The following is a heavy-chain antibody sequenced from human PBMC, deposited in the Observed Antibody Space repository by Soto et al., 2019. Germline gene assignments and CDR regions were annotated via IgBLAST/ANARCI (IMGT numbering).Heavy chain of an antibody. CDR3: ARGTTTSAFSAMDV. V-gene: IGHV3-30-3*01. Sequence: QVQLVESGGGVVQPGRSLRLSCAASGFTFSYHALNWVRQAPGKGLERVAVISYDGDNKYTAESVKGRFTISRDNSKNTVSLQMNSLRAEDTAMYFCARGTTTSAFSAMDVWGQGTTVTVSS. D-gene: IGHD1-1*01. CDR2: ISYDGDNK. J-gene: IGHJ6*02. CDR1: GFTFSYHA.